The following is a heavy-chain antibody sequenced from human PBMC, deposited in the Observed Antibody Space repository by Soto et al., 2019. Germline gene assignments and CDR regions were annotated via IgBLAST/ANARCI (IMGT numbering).Heavy chain of an antibody. V-gene: IGHV1-24*01. Sequence: ASVKVSCKVSGYTLTELCMHWVRQAPGKGLEWMGGFDPEDGETIYAQKFQGRVTMTEDTSTDTAYMELSSLRSEDTAVYYCATGLERYYDFSRRANPNWFDPWGQGTLVTVSS. D-gene: IGHD3-3*01. CDR2: FDPEDGET. J-gene: IGHJ5*02. CDR1: GYTLTELC. CDR3: ATGLERYYDFSRRANPNWFDP.